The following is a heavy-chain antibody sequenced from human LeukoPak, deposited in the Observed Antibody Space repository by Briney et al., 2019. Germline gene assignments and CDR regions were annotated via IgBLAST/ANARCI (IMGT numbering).Heavy chain of an antibody. J-gene: IGHJ6*03. CDR1: GFDFSTFW. CDR3: ARVFGYYYYYMDV. V-gene: IGHV3-7*04. D-gene: IGHD3-3*01. Sequence: GGSLRLSCAGSGFDFSTFWMTWVRQAPGKGLEWVATIKDDGSDTYDVDSLKGRFTISRDNAKNSVNLQMKSLRVEDTAVYFCARVFGYYYYYMDVWGKGTTVTVSS. CDR2: IKDDGSDT.